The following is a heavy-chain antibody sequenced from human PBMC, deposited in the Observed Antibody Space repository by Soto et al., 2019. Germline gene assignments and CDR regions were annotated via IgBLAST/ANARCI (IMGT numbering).Heavy chain of an antibody. CDR2: IIPKLGSA. D-gene: IGHD5-12*01. V-gene: IGHV1-69*13. J-gene: IGHJ4*02. CDR3: ARGGHGYNFGAVY. Sequence: ASVKVSCKASGGGNLRDYRTTWVRRAPGQGLEWMGGIIPKLGSANYAQNFQGRVTVTADESTNTVYMELRSLRSDDTAVYYCARGGHGYNFGAVYWGQATPVTVSS. CDR1: GGGNLRDYR.